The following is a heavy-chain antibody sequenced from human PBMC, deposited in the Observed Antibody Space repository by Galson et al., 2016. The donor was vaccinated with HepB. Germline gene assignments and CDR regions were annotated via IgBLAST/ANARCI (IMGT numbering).Heavy chain of an antibody. J-gene: IGHJ3*02. V-gene: IGHV3-21*01. CDR1: GFIFSTYS. CDR3: ARMRYSSGWLDGFDI. Sequence: SLRLSCAASGFIFSTYSMNWVRQAPGKGLEWVSSISSGSAYRYYADSVKGRFTISRDNAKKSLSLQMNSLRAEDTAVYYCARMRYSSGWLDGFDIWGQGTMVTVSS. CDR2: ISSGSAYR. D-gene: IGHD6-19*01.